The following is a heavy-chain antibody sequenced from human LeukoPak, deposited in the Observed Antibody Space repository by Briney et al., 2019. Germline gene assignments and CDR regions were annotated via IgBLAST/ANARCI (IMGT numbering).Heavy chain of an antibody. V-gene: IGHV3-20*04. CDR3: AREGLHDILTGYYYYYYMDV. Sequence: GGSLRLSCAASGFTFDDYGMSWVRQAPGKGLEWVSGINWNGGSTGYADSVKGRFTISRDNAKNSLYLQMNSLRAEDTALYYCAREGLHDILTGYYYYYYMDVWGKGTTVTVSS. CDR1: GFTFDDYG. J-gene: IGHJ6*03. D-gene: IGHD3-9*01. CDR2: INWNGGST.